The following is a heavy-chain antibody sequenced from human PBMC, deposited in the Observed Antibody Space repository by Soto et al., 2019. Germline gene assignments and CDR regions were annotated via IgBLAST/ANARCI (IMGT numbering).Heavy chain of an antibody. Sequence: ASVKVSCKASGYTFTGYYMHWVRQAPGQGLEWMGWINPNSGGTNYAQKFQGRVTMTRDTSISTAYMELSRLRSDDTAVYYCARDMANRGSSSWYYYGMDVWGQGTTVT. D-gene: IGHD6-13*01. CDR3: ARDMANRGSSSWYYYGMDV. V-gene: IGHV1-2*02. CDR2: INPNSGGT. J-gene: IGHJ6*02. CDR1: GYTFTGYY.